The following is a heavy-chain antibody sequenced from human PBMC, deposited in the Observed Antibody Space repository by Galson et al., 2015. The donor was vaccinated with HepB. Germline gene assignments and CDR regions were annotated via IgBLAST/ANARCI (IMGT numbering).Heavy chain of an antibody. D-gene: IGHD3-3*01. CDR3: ARHASAIFGVVMSDI. V-gene: IGHV4-39*01. CDR2: IYYSGST. Sequence: ETLSLTCTVSGGSISSSSYYWGWIRQPPGKGLEWIGSIYYSGSTYYNPSLKSRVTISVDTSKNQFSLKLSSVTAADTAVYYCARHASAIFGVVMSDIWGQGTMVTVSS. CDR1: GGSISSSSYY. J-gene: IGHJ3*02.